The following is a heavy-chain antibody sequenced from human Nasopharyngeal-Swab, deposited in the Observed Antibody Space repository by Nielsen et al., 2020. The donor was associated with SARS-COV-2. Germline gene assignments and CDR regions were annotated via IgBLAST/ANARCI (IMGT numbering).Heavy chain of an antibody. CDR2: IYYSGST. CDR3: ARHIGGRVSGWTY. D-gene: IGHD6-19*01. CDR1: GGSISSGGYY. J-gene: IGHJ4*02. V-gene: IGHV4-31*03. Sequence: SETLSLTCTVSGGSISSGGYYWSWLRQHPGKGLEWIGYIYYSGSTYYNPSLKSRVTISVDTSKNQFSLKLSSVTAADTAVYYCARHIGGRVSGWTYWGQGTLVTVSS.